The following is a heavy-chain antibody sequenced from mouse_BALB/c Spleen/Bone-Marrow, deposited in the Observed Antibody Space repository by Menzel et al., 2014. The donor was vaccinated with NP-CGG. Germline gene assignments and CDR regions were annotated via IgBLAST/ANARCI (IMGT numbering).Heavy chain of an antibody. V-gene: IGHV3-2*02. CDR2: ISYSGST. CDR3: ARCCSYDYEVGFAY. Sequence: EVKLVESGPGLVKPSQSLSLPCTVTGYSITRDYTWNWIQQFTGNKLEWMGYISYSGSTTYNPSLKSRFSLTRDPSENQGILQLNSVTTEDTATDYGARCCSYDYEVGFAYWGQGTLVTVSA. D-gene: IGHD2-4*01. CDR1: GYSITRDYT. J-gene: IGHJ3*01.